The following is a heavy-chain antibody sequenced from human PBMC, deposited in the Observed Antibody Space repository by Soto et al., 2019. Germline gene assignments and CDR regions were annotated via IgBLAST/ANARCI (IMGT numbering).Heavy chain of an antibody. CDR3: ARHYPTYCSSTSCYEEKNWFDP. J-gene: IGHJ5*02. D-gene: IGHD2-2*01. CDR1: GGSISSSSYY. V-gene: IGHV4-39*01. Sequence: SETLSLTCTVSGGSISSSSYYWGWIRQPPGKGLEWIGSIYYSGSTYYNPSLKSRVTISVDTSKNQFSLKLGSVTAADTAVYYCARHYPTYCSSTSCYEEKNWFDPWGQGTLVTVSS. CDR2: IYYSGST.